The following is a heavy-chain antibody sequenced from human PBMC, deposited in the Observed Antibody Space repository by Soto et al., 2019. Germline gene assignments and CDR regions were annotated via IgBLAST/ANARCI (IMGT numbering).Heavy chain of an antibody. CDR2: IYHSENT. Sequence: QLQLQESGSGLVKPSQTLSLTCAVSVGSISSGGYPWSWFRQPPGKGLEWIGYIYHSENTYYNPSLKNRVTISVDRSKNQFSLKLSSVTAADTAVYYCARATYYYDSSGYYYGGSFDYWGQGTLVTVSS. CDR3: ARATYYYDSSGYYYGGSFDY. V-gene: IGHV4-30-2*01. J-gene: IGHJ4*02. CDR1: VGSISSGGYP. D-gene: IGHD3-22*01.